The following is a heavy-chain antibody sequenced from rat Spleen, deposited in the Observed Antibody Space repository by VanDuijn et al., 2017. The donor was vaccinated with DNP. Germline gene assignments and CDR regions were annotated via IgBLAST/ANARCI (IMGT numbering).Heavy chain of an antibody. Sequence: EVQLVESGGGLVQPGRSLKLSCAASKFAFSDYNMAWVRQAPKKGLERVATIIYDGSRTYYRDSVKGRFTISRDNAKSTLYLQMDSLRSEDTATYYCTTGPIAAIYFDYWGQGVMVTVSS. CDR2: IIYDGSRT. CDR1: KFAFSDYN. V-gene: IGHV5S10*01. D-gene: IGHD1-2*01. J-gene: IGHJ2*01. CDR3: TTGPIAAIYFDY.